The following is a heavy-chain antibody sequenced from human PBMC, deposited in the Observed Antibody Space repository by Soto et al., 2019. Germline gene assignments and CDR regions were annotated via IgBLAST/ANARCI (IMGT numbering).Heavy chain of an antibody. CDR1: GFTFSNYA. CDR2: ISGSGGST. V-gene: IGHV3-23*01. Sequence: GGSLRLSCAASGFTFSNYAVTWVRQAPGKGQEWVSTISGSGGSTYYADSVKGRFTISRDNSKNTLYLQMNSLRAEDTAVFYCAKDQGSSWYEXDYWGQGTLVTVS. J-gene: IGHJ4*02. CDR3: AKDQGSSWYEXDY. D-gene: IGHD6-13*01.